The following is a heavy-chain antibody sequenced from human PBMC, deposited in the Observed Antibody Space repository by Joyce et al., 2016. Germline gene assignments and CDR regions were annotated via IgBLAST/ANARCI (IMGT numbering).Heavy chain of an antibody. CDR1: GFTFSDHY. J-gene: IGHJ5*02. D-gene: IGHD3-10*01. CDR3: NKDRAP. Sequence: EVQLVESGGGLVQPGGSLRLSCAASGFTFSDHYMGWVRQAPGKGLEGIARIRNKANSYTTEYAASVKGRFTISRDDSKNSLYLQMDSLKTEDTAVYYCNKDRAPWGQGTLVTVSS. CDR2: IRNKANSYTT. V-gene: IGHV3-72*01.